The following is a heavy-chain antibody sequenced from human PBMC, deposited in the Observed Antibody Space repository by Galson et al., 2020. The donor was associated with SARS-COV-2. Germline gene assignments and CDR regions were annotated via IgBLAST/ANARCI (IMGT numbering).Heavy chain of an antibody. J-gene: IGHJ4*02. Sequence: TGGSLRLSCAGSGFTFSNFAMNWVRQAPGKGLEWVSFISGSGDITYYADSVKGRFTISRDNSKNLLYLQMSSLRAEDTAVYYCAKDVLELWPRFDYWGQGALVTVSS. CDR2: ISGSGDIT. D-gene: IGHD5-12*01. CDR3: AKDVLELWPRFDY. V-gene: IGHV3-23*01. CDR1: GFTFSNFA.